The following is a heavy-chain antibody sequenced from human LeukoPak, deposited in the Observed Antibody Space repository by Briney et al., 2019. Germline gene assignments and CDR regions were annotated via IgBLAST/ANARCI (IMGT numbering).Heavy chain of an antibody. Sequence: ASVKVSCKASGGTFSRYAISWARQAPGQGLEWMGRIIPIFGIANYAQKFQGRVKITADKSTSTAYMELSSLRSEDTAVYYCAREINTILVVVAPGWFDPWGQGTLVTVSS. CDR1: GGTFSRYA. CDR2: IIPIFGIA. V-gene: IGHV1-69*04. J-gene: IGHJ5*02. D-gene: IGHD2-15*01. CDR3: AREINTILVVVAPGWFDP.